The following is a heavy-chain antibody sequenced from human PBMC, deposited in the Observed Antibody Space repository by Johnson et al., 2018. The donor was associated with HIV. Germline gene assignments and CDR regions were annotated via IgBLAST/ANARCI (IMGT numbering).Heavy chain of an antibody. Sequence: VQLVESGGGLIQPGGSLRLSCAASGFTVSSNYMSWVRQAPGKGLEWVSAISGGGGSKYYADSVKGRFTISRDNSKNTLFLQMGSLRSDDMAVYYCARADYGAGSERRQSGAFDIWGQGTMVTVSS. J-gene: IGHJ3*02. CDR3: ARADYGAGSERRQSGAFDI. CDR2: SGGGGSK. V-gene: IGHV3-66*03. D-gene: IGHD3-10*01. CDR1: GFTVSSNY.